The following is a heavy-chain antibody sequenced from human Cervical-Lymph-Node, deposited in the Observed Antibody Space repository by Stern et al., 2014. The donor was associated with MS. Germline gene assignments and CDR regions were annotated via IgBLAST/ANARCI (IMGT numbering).Heavy chain of an antibody. CDR3: ARDRGSYSDY. Sequence: VQLVESGAEVERPGASVKVSCKASGYTFTAYFLHWVRQAPGQGLEWMVWISPKTGSATYAQKFQDRVTMTRDTSINTGYVEVSSLRSDDTAVYYCARDRGSYSDYWGQGTLVAVSS. CDR2: ISPKTGSA. J-gene: IGHJ4*02. D-gene: IGHD1-26*01. CDR1: GYTFTAYF. V-gene: IGHV1-2*02.